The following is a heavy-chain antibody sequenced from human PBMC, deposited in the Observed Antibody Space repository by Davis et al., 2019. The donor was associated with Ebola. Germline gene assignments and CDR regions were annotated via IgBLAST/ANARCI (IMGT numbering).Heavy chain of an antibody. Sequence: GESLKISCAGSGFTFSNYGMNWVRQAPGKGLEWVSGISDSGGSTHYADSVKGRFTISRDISKNTLYLQMNSLRVEDTAVYYCAKAICCSGGSCNLQFDYWGQGTLITVSS. V-gene: IGHV3-23*01. CDR3: AKAICCSGGSCNLQFDY. J-gene: IGHJ4*02. CDR2: ISDSGGST. D-gene: IGHD2-15*01. CDR1: GFTFSNYG.